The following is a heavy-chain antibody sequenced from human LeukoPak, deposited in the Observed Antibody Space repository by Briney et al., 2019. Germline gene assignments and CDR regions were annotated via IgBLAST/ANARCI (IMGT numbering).Heavy chain of an antibody. Sequence: SQTLSLTCTVSGGSISSGGYYWSWIRQHPGKGLEWIGYIYYSGSTYYNPSLESRITISIDTSKNQFSLNLSSVTAADTAVYYCARGNDFSSVYSKKHWGQGTLATVPS. D-gene: IGHD3-3*01. V-gene: IGHV4-31*03. CDR2: IYYSGST. CDR1: GGSISSGGYY. J-gene: IGHJ4*02. CDR3: ARGNDFSSVYSKKH.